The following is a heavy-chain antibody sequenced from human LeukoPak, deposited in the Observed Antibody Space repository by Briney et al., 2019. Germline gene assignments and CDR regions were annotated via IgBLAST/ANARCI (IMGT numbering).Heavy chain of an antibody. CDR1: GGTFSSYA. Sequence: ASVKVSCKASGGTFSSYAISWVRQAPGQGLEWMGIINPSGGSTSYAQKFQGRVTMTRDTSTSTVYMELSSLRSEDTAVYYCARGGPPPWFGELLFSGSTDYWGQGTLVTVSS. CDR2: INPSGGST. D-gene: IGHD3-10*01. V-gene: IGHV1-46*01. CDR3: ARGGPPPWFGELLFSGSTDY. J-gene: IGHJ4*02.